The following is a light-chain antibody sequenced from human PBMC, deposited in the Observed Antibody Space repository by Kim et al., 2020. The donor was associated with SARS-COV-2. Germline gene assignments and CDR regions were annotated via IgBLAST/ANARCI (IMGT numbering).Light chain of an antibody. Sequence: PRDGRAHPCRASHRIGSSFASYQQQRAQAPSRLIYDAAISATGSTDKFCGSGSCTDFTLIINSLEPDDDAIYFCQQHTKWPPAPSFGGGTKVDIK. CDR3: QQHTKWPPAPS. CDR1: HRIGSS. CDR2: DAA. J-gene: IGKJ4*01. V-gene: IGKV3-11*01.